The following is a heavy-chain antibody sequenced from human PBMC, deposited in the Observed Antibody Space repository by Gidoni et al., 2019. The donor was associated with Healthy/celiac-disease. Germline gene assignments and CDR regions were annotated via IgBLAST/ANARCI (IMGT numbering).Heavy chain of an antibody. Sequence: QVQLVQSGAEVKKPGSSVKVSCKASGGTFSSYAISWVRQAPGQWLEWMGRILPILGIANYAQKFQGRVTITADKSPSTAYMELSSLRSEDTAVYYCARDEGGYCSSTSCYPFDYWGQGTLVTVSS. CDR2: ILPILGIA. J-gene: IGHJ4*02. D-gene: IGHD2-2*01. CDR1: GGTFSSYA. CDR3: ARDEGGYCSSTSCYPFDY. V-gene: IGHV1-69*04.